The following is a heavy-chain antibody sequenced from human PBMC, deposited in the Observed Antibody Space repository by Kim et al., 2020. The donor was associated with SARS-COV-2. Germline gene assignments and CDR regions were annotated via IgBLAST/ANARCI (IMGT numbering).Heavy chain of an antibody. CDR2: IYYSGST. D-gene: IGHD3-10*01. Sequence: SETLSLTCTVSGGSISSGDYYWSWIRQPPGKGLEWIGYIYYSGSTYYNPSLKSRVTISVDTSKNQFSLKLSSVTAADTAVYYCARERRFGESVNWFDPWGQGTLVTVSS. CDR3: ARERRFGESVNWFDP. J-gene: IGHJ5*02. CDR1: GGSISSGDYY. V-gene: IGHV4-30-4*01.